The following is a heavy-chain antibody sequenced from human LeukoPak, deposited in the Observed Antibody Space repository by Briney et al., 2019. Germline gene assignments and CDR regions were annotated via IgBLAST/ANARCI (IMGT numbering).Heavy chain of an antibody. CDR3: ASSYYYGSGSYYNRNY. CDR2: IIPILGIA. J-gene: IGHJ4*02. D-gene: IGHD3-10*01. CDR1: GGTFSSYA. Sequence: GSSVKVSCKASGGTFSSYAISWVRQAPGQGLEWMGRIIPILGIANYAQKFQGRVTITADKSTSTAYMELSSLRSEDTAVYYCASSYYYGSGSYYNRNYWGQGTLVTVSS. V-gene: IGHV1-69*04.